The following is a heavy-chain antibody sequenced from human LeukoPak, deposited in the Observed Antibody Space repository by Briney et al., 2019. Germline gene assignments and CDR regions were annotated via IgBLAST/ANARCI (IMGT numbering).Heavy chain of an antibody. CDR3: ARTYSSSWPVRGWFDP. D-gene: IGHD6-13*01. CDR2: ISNGGGTI. Sequence: GGSLRLSCVTSGFTFTSYDFNWVRQAPGKGLEWVSYISNGGGTIYYADSVKGRFTISRDNAKNSLYLQMNSLRAEDTAVYYCARTYSSSWPVRGWFDPWGQGTLVTVSS. J-gene: IGHJ5*02. CDR1: GFTFTSYD. V-gene: IGHV3-48*03.